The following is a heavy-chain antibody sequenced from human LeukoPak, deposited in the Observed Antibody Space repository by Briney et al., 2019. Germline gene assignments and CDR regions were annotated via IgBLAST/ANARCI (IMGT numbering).Heavy chain of an antibody. J-gene: IGHJ4*02. D-gene: IGHD1-14*01. CDR2: ISGSSSYI. Sequence: PGGSLRLSCAASGFTLSSYSMNWVRQAPGKGLEWVSSISGSSSYIYYADSVKGRFTISRDNAKNSLYLQMNSLRAEDTAVYYCARDEPEAFDYWGQGTLVTVSS. CDR3: ARDEPEAFDY. CDR1: GFTLSSYS. V-gene: IGHV3-21*01.